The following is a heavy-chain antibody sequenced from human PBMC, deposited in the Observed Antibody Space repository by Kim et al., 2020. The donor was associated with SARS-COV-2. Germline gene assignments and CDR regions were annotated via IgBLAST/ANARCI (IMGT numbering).Heavy chain of an antibody. D-gene: IGHD2-2*01. Sequence: GGSLRLSCAASGFTFSSYGMHWVRQAPGKGLEWVAVIWYDGSNKYYADSVKGRFTISRDNSKNTLYLQMNSLRAEDTAVYYCARVVGYCSSTSCPNWFDPWGQGTLVTVSS. CDR3: ARVVGYCSSTSCPNWFDP. V-gene: IGHV3-33*01. CDR1: GFTFSSYG. J-gene: IGHJ5*02. CDR2: IWYDGSNK.